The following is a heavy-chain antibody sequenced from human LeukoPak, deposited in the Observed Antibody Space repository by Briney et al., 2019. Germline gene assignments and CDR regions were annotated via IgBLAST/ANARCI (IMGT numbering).Heavy chain of an antibody. J-gene: IGHJ4*02. CDR2: ISGSGDNT. CDR3: AKGNYYGSSGLGSTSFDY. V-gene: IGHV3-23*01. CDR1: GFTFSSYA. Sequence: GGSLRLSCAASGFTFSSYAMSWVRQAPGKGLEWVSAISGSGDNTYYADSVKGRFTISRDNSKNTLYLQMNSLRAEDTALYYCAKGNYYGSSGLGSTSFDYWGQGTLVAVSS. D-gene: IGHD3-10*01.